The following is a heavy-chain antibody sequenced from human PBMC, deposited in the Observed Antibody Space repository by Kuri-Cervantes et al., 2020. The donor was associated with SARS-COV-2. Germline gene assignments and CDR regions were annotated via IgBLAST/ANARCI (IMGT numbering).Heavy chain of an antibody. Sequence: GESLKISCEVSGFLFSASAIHWVRQASGKGLEWVSVIYSGGSTYYADSVKGRFTISRDNAKNSLYLQMNSLRAEDTAVYYCARDLVGYSYGYADYWGQGTLVTVSS. CDR2: IYSGGST. CDR3: ARDLVGYSYGYADY. CDR1: GFLFSASA. J-gene: IGHJ4*02. D-gene: IGHD5-18*01. V-gene: IGHV3-53*01.